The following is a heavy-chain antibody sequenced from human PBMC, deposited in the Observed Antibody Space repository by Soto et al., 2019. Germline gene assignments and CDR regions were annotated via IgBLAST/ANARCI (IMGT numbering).Heavy chain of an antibody. CDR1: GFTFSSYS. V-gene: IGHV3-21*01. D-gene: IGHD1-7*01. CDR3: ARESELELLGF. Sequence: GGSLRLSCAASGFTFSSYSMNWVRQAPGKGLEWVSSISSSSYIYYADSVKGRFTISRDNAKNSLYLQMNSLRAEDTAVYYCARESELELLGFWGQGTLVTVSS. CDR2: ISSSSYI. J-gene: IGHJ4*02.